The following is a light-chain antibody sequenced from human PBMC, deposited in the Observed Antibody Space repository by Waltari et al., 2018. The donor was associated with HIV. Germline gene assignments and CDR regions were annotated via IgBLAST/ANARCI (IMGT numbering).Light chain of an antibody. Sequence: QSALTQPASVSGSPGQSITVSCTGTSSDVGGFNYVSWYQHHPGKAPKLLIYDVSDRPSGVSDRYSGSKSDNTASLTISGLRAEDEADYYCVSYTSSNTLVFGGGTKLTVL. CDR2: DVS. CDR3: VSYTSSNTLV. CDR1: SSDVGGFNY. J-gene: IGLJ2*01. V-gene: IGLV2-14*03.